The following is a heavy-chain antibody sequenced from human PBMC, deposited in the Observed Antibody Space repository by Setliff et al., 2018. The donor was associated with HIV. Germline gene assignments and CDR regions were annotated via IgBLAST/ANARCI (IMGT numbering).Heavy chain of an antibody. V-gene: IGHV4-34*01. Sequence: SETLSLTCAVYGGSFSGYYWSWIRQPPGKGLEWIGEINHSGNTNYNPSLKSRVTISVDTSKNQFSLRLSSVTAADTAVYYCARVPRQLLKGAAAYFDYWGQGILVTVSS. CDR2: INHSGNT. CDR1: GGSFSGYY. J-gene: IGHJ4*02. D-gene: IGHD5-18*01. CDR3: ARVPRQLLKGAAAYFDY.